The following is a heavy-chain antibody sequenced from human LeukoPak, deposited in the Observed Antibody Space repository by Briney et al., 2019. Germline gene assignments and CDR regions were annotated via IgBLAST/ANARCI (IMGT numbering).Heavy chain of an antibody. Sequence: GGSLRLSCSASGFTFSRYAMSWVRQAPGKGLEWVSGTSDSGGSTSYADSVRGRFTISRDNSKNTLYLEMNSLRVEDTAVYYCAKFELSYYGSGSYLLHYLGQGTLVTVSS. J-gene: IGHJ4*02. CDR2: TSDSGGST. CDR1: GFTFSRYA. V-gene: IGHV3-23*01. CDR3: AKFELSYYGSGSYLLHY. D-gene: IGHD3-10*01.